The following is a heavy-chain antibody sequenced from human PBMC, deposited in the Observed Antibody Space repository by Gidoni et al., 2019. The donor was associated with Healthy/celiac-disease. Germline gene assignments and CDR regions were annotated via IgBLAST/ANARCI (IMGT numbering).Heavy chain of an antibody. CDR2: ISYDGSNK. J-gene: IGHJ5*02. V-gene: IGHV3-30*18. CDR3: AKDPYSYGLNWFDP. CDR1: GFHFSSYG. Sequence: QVQLVESGGGVVQPGRSLRLSCAASGFHFSSYGMHWVRQAPGKGLEWVAVISYDGSNKYYADSVKGRFTISRDNSKNTLYLQMNSLRAEDTAVYYCAKDPYSYGLNWFDPWGQGTLVTVSS. D-gene: IGHD5-18*01.